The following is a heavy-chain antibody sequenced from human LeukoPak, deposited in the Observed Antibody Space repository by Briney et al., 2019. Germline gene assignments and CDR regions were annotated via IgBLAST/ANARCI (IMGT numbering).Heavy chain of an antibody. Sequence: GGSLRLSRAASGFTFSSYAMSWVRQAPGKGLEWVSAISGSGGSTYYADSVKGRFTISRDNSKNTLYLQMNSLRAEDTAVYYCAKSLTYYHENSDSIWGQGTLVTVSS. CDR3: AKSLTYYHENSDSI. V-gene: IGHV3-23*01. CDR1: GFTFSSYA. D-gene: IGHD3-22*01. J-gene: IGHJ4*02. CDR2: ISGSGGST.